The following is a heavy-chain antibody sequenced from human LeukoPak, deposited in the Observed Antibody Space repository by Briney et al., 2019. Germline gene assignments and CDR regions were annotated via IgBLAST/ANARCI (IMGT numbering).Heavy chain of an antibody. CDR1: GFTFSSYA. V-gene: IGHV3-48*03. CDR3: ARDSNLERGKTYYYYYMDV. D-gene: IGHD1-1*01. CDR2: ISSSGSTI. Sequence: GGSLRLSCAASGFTFSSYAMSWVRQAPGKGLEWVSYISSSGSTIYYADSVKGRFTISRDNAKNSLYLQMNSLRAEDTAVYYCARDSNLERGKTYYYYYMDVWGKGTTVTVSS. J-gene: IGHJ6*03.